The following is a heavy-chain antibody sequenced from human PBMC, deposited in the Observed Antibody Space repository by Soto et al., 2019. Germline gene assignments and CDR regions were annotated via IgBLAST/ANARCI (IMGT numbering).Heavy chain of an antibody. D-gene: IGHD3-22*01. CDR2: IDPSDSDT. J-gene: IGHJ3*02. CDR3: ARLNYYDSSGYYCSPRFLVDAFDI. Sequence: GESLKISCKASGYSFTSYWISWVRQMPGKGLEWMGRIDPSDSDTNYSPSFQGHVTISADKSISTAYLQWSSLKASDTAMYYCARLNYYDSSGYYCSPRFLVDAFDIWGQGTMVTVSS. V-gene: IGHV5-10-1*01. CDR1: GYSFTSYW.